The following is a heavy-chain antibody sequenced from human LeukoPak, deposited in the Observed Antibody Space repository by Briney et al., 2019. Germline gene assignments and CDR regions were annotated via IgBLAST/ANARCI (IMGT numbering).Heavy chain of an antibody. CDR2: IRYDGSNK. Sequence: GGSLRLSCAASGFTFSSYGMHWVRQAPGKGLEWVAFIRYDGSNKYYADSVKGRFTISRDNSKNTLYLQMNSLRAEDTAVYYCAKDRDWNDPPFTFDYWGRGTLVTVSS. CDR3: AKDRDWNDPPFTFDY. D-gene: IGHD1-1*01. J-gene: IGHJ4*02. CDR1: GFTFSSYG. V-gene: IGHV3-30*02.